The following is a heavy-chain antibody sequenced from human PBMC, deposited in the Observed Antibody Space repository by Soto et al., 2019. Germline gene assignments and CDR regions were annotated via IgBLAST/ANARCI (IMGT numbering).Heavy chain of an antibody. CDR1: GGTFSSFG. CDR2: IIPLFGTE. Sequence: QVQLVQSGAEVKKPGSSVKVSCKASGGTFSSFGFNWVRQAPGQGLEWMGGIIPLFGTENYAEKFQVRVTIAADEGTSTASMELIGLRSADTAIYYCARDGSIDGYNSRSFDYWGQGTLVTVS. V-gene: IGHV1-69*01. D-gene: IGHD5-12*01. J-gene: IGHJ4*02. CDR3: ARDGSIDGYNSRSFDY.